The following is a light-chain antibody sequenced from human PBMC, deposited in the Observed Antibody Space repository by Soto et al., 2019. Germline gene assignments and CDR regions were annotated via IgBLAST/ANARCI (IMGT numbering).Light chain of an antibody. CDR1: QSVDFSN. Sequence: EIVLTQSPGTLSLSPGERATLSCRASQSVDFSNLAWYQQRPGQAPRLLIHGASSRGTGIPDRFSGSGSGTDFALTINRLEPEDFAVYYCQQYGGSPYTFGQGTKLEIK. V-gene: IGKV3-20*01. J-gene: IGKJ2*01. CDR2: GAS. CDR3: QQYGGSPYT.